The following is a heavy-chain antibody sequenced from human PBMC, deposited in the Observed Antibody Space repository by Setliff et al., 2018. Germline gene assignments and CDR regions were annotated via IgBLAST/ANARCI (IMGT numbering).Heavy chain of an antibody. D-gene: IGHD3-22*01. V-gene: IGHV4-39*07. Sequence: NPSETLSLTCTVSGGSISSSGYYWGWIRQPPGKGLEWIGSIYYRGSTYYNPSLKSRVTVSVDASKNQFSLKLSSVTAADTAAYYCARGDSSGYYYILFDFWGQGTLVTISS. CDR2: IYYRGST. CDR3: ARGDSSGYYYILFDF. CDR1: GGSISSSGYY. J-gene: IGHJ4*02.